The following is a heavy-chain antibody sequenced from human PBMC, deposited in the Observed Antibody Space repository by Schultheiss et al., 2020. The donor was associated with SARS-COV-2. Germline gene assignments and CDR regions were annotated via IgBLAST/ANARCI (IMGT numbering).Heavy chain of an antibody. Sequence: ASVKVSCKVSGYTLTELSMHWVRQAPGKGLEWMGGFDPEDGETIYAQKFQGRVTMTEDTSTDTAYMELSSLRSEDTAVYYCNTDGKAARPQYYYYYYYGLDVWGQGTTVTVSS. CDR3: NTDGKAARPQYYYYYYYGLDV. D-gene: IGHD6-6*01. CDR1: GYTLTELS. CDR2: FDPEDGET. V-gene: IGHV1-24*01. J-gene: IGHJ6*02.